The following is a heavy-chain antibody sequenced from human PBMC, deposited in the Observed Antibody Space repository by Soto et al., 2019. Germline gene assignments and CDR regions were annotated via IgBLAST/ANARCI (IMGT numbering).Heavy chain of an antibody. V-gene: IGHV3-23*01. D-gene: IGHD1-1*01. Sequence: PGGSLRLSCAASGFSIGGYAMNWVRQAPEKGLEWVSAISGSAGTTYYADSVKGRFTVSRDNSKNTLYLQMNSLRANDTAVYYCANYFGPGLGRSDYWGPGTLVTVSS. J-gene: IGHJ4*02. CDR3: ANYFGPGLGRSDY. CDR1: GFSIGGYA. CDR2: ISGSAGTT.